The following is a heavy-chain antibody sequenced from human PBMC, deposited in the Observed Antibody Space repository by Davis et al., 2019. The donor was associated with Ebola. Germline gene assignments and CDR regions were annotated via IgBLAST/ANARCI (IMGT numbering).Heavy chain of an antibody. D-gene: IGHD3-3*01. J-gene: IGHJ4*02. Sequence: PSETLSLTCTVSGGSISSGGYYWSWIRQHPGKGLEWIGDIYYSGSTYYNPSLKSRVTISVDTSKNQFSLKLSSVTAADTAVYYCARGLRFLEWSPPFDYWGQGTLVTVSS. CDR2: IYYSGST. V-gene: IGHV4-31*03. CDR3: ARGLRFLEWSPPFDY. CDR1: GGSISSGGYY.